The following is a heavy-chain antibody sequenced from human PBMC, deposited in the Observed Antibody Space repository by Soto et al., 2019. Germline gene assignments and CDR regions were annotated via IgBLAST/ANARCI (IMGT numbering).Heavy chain of an antibody. V-gene: IGHV4-34*01. J-gene: IGHJ4*02. CDR2: INHSGST. CDR1: GGSFSGYY. Sequence: SETLSLTCAVYGGSFSGYYWSWIRQPPGKGLEWIGEINHSGSTNYNPSLKSRVTISVDTSKNHFSLNLSSVTAADTAVYYCASGPQWPPFDYRGQRTLVTVSS. CDR3: ASGPQWPPFDY. D-gene: IGHD6-19*01.